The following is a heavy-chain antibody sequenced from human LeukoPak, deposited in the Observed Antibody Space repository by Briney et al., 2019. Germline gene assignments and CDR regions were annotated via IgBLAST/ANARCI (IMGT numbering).Heavy chain of an antibody. CDR1: GYTFTGYY. CDR3: ARTASGNYGTFDY. CDR2: INTNTGNP. Sequence: RASVKVSCKASGYTFTGYYMHWVRQAPGQGLEWMGWINTNTGNPTYAQGFTGRFVFSLDTSVSTAYLQISSLKAEDTAVYYCARTASGNYGTFDYWGQGTLVTVSS. V-gene: IGHV7-4-1*02. J-gene: IGHJ4*02. D-gene: IGHD1-26*01.